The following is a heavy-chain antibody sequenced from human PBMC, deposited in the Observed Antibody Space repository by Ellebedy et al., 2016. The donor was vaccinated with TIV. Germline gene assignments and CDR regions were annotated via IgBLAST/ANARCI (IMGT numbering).Heavy chain of an antibody. D-gene: IGHD4/OR15-4a*01. CDR2: FDPEQGDT. Sequence: AASVKVSCKVSGKTLFELSIHWMRQAPGKGLEWMGGFDPEQGDTIYAQKFKGRVTITEDTSTDTAYMELTGLGSDDTAVYFCTTALVGAAPLFEFWGQGTRVTVSS. CDR1: GKTLFELS. J-gene: IGHJ4*02. V-gene: IGHV1-24*01. CDR3: TTALVGAAPLFEF.